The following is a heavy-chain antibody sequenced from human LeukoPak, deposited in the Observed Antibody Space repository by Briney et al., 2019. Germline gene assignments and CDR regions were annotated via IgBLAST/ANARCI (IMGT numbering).Heavy chain of an antibody. Sequence: GGSLRLSCAASGFSGYTISSYAMSWVRQTPGKGLKCVSSISGRGDSKYYADSVKGRFAISRDNSQNTLYLQMNSLRAEDTAVYYCAKETSTVTQPFDNWGQGTLVTVSS. CDR2: ISGRGDSK. D-gene: IGHD4-17*01. V-gene: IGHV3-23*01. J-gene: IGHJ4*02. CDR1: GFSGYTISSYA. CDR3: AKETSTVTQPFDN.